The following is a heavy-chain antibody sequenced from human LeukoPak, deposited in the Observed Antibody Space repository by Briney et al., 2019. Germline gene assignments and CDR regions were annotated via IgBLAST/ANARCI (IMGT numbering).Heavy chain of an antibody. CDR3: ARGIPLDY. V-gene: IGHV3-11*04. CDR2: ISNSGSSI. CDR1: GFTFSDSY. Sequence: TSGGSLRLSCAASGFTFSDSYMTWIRQAPGKGLEWVSYISNSGSSIYYADSVKGRFTISRDNAKNSLNLQMNSLRAEDTAVYYCARGIPLDYWGQGTLVTVSS. J-gene: IGHJ4*02.